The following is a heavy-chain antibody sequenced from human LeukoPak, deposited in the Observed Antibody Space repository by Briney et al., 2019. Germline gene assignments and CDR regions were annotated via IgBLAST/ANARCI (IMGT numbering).Heavy chain of an antibody. CDR3: ATPGYSSSWYESYYFDY. J-gene: IGHJ4*02. D-gene: IGHD6-13*01. CDR2: IYYDGSHE. CDR1: GFSFSDYG. V-gene: IGHV3-30*02. Sequence: GGSLRLSCAASGFSFSDYGMHWVRQAPGKGLEWVAVIYYDGSHEYYVDSVKGRSTISRDNSKNTLYLQMNSLRAEDTAVYYCATPGYSSSWYESYYFDYWGQGTLVTVSS.